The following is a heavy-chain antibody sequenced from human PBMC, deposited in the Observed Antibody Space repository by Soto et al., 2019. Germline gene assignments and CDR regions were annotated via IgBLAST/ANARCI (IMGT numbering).Heavy chain of an antibody. CDR1: GGSFSGYY. CDR3: ARGFSVAGTNY. D-gene: IGHD6-19*01. Sequence: SETLSLTCAVYGGSFSGYYWSWIRQPPGKGLEWIGEINHSGSTNYNPSLKSRVTISVDTSKNQFSLKLSSVTAADTAVYYCARGFSVAGTNYWGQGTLVTVYS. V-gene: IGHV4-34*01. CDR2: INHSGST. J-gene: IGHJ4*02.